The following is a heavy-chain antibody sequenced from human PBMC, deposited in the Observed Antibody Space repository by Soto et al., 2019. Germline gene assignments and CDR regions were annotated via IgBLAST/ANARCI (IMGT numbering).Heavy chain of an antibody. J-gene: IGHJ6*02. CDR1: GFTFSSYW. Sequence: ASLRLSCAASGFTFSSYWMSWVRQAPGKGLEWVANIKQDGSEKYYVDSVKGRFTISRDNAKNSLYLQMNSLSAADTAVYYCARNRAVRGVRTYFYAMEFWCQGSTVSVSS. CDR3: ARNRAVRGVRTYFYAMEF. CDR2: IKQDGSEK. D-gene: IGHD3-10*01. V-gene: IGHV3-7*01.